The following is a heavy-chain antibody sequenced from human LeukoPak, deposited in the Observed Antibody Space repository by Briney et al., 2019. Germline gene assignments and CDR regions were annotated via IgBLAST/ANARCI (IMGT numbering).Heavy chain of an antibody. Sequence: GASVKVSCTASGYTFTSYGISWVRQAPGQGLEWMGWISAYNGNTNYAQKLQGRVTMTTDTSTSTAYMELRRLRSDDTAVYYCARGQGATGDSRRGDNWFDPWGQGTLVTVSS. CDR2: ISAYNGNT. J-gene: IGHJ5*02. CDR1: GYTFTSYG. D-gene: IGHD2-21*02. CDR3: ARGQGATGDSRRGDNWFDP. V-gene: IGHV1-18*01.